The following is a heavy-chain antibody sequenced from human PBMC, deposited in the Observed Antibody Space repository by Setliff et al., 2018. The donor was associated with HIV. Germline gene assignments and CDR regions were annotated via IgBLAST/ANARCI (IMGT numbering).Heavy chain of an antibody. CDR3: ARARRDSYDRGRRNHYYIDV. D-gene: IGHD3-22*01. Sequence: ASVKVSCKASGYTFSSYDINWVRQATGQGLEWMGWMNPNSGNTGYAQKFQGRVTMTRDTSISTAYMELNNLKFEDTAVYYCARARRDSYDRGRRNHYYIDVWGKGTTITVSS. J-gene: IGHJ6*03. CDR1: GYTFSSYD. V-gene: IGHV1-8*02. CDR2: MNPNSGNT.